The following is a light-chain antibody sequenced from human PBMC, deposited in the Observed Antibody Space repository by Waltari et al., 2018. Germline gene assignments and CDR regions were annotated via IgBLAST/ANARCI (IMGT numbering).Light chain of an antibody. CDR3: YSTDFSGHDRV. V-gene: IGLV3-10*01. CDR2: EDI. Sequence: SYELTQPPSVSVSPGQTARITRSGDALSKKYAYWYQQKSGQAPVLVIYEDIKRPTGIPERFSGSSSGTTATLTISGAHVDDEADYYCYSTDFSGHDRVFGGGTKLTIL. J-gene: IGLJ3*02. CDR1: ALSKKY.